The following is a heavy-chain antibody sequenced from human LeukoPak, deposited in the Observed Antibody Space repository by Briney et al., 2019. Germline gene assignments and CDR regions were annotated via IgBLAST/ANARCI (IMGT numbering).Heavy chain of an antibody. CDR2: INPSGGST. CDR3: ARGLMTRGSGTYYYYYYMDV. CDR1: GYTFTSYY. J-gene: IGHJ6*03. Sequence: ASVKVSCKASGYTFTSYYMHWVRQAPGQGLEWMGIINPSGGSTSYAQKFQGRVTMTRDMSTSTVYMELSSLRSEDTAVYYCARGLMTRGSGTYYYYYYMDVWGKGTTVTVPS. V-gene: IGHV1-46*01. D-gene: IGHD3-10*01.